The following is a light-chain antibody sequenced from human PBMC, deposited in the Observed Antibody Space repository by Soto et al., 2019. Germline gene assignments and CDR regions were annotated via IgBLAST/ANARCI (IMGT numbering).Light chain of an antibody. CDR3: QKYNSAPLT. V-gene: IGKV1-27*01. Sequence: DIQMTQSPSSLSASVGDRVTITCRASQWISNYLAWYQQKPGKVPKLLIYAASTLQSGVPSRFSGSGSGTDFTLTISSLQPEDVATYYGQKYNSAPLTLGGGTKV. J-gene: IGKJ4*01. CDR2: AAS. CDR1: QWISNY.